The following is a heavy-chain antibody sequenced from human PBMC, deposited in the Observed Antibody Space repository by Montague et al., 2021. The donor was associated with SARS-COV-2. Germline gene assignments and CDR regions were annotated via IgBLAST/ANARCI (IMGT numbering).Heavy chain of an antibody. Sequence: YLRLSCAASGFTFGDNAMGWVRQAPGKGLEWVGFIRSKAYGGTTEYAATVKGRLTISRDDSKSTAYLQMDSLKTEDTAVYYCTTDKRLLTGRPYYYGMDVWGQGTTVTVSS. CDR1: GFTFGDNA. D-gene: IGHD3-9*01. V-gene: IGHV3-49*04. CDR2: IRSKAYGGTT. J-gene: IGHJ6*02. CDR3: TTDKRLLTGRPYYYGMDV.